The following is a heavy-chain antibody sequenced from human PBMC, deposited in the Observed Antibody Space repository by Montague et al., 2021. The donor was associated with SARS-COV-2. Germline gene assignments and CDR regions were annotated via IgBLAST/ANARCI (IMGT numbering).Heavy chain of an antibody. J-gene: IGHJ6*03. Sequence: SLRLSCAASGSTFSSYGMHWVRQAPGKGLEWVAVIWYNGSNKYYADSVKGRFTISRDNSKNTLYLQMNSLRAEDTAVYYCAKDREYQLPYYYYYMDVWGKGTTVTVSS. V-gene: IGHV3-33*06. D-gene: IGHD2-2*01. CDR1: GSTFSSYG. CDR2: IWYNGSNK. CDR3: AKDREYQLPYYYYYMDV.